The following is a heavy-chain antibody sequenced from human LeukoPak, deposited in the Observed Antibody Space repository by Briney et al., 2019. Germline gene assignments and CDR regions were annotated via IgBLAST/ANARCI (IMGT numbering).Heavy chain of an antibody. V-gene: IGHV4-39*01. D-gene: IGHD4-23*01. Sequence: SETLSLTCTVSGGSISSSRYYWGWIRQPPGKGLEWIGSIYYSGNTFYSPSLESRVTISVDTSKNQFSLKLSSVTAADTAVFYCVRTYGGKSLIDYWGQGTLVTVSS. CDR3: VRTYGGKSLIDY. CDR1: GGSISSSRYY. CDR2: IYYSGNT. J-gene: IGHJ4*02.